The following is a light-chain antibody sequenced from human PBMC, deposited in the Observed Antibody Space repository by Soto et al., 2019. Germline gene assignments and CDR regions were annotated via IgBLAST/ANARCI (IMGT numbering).Light chain of an antibody. CDR2: RAS. CDR3: QHERT. V-gene: IGKV1-5*03. J-gene: IGKJ1*01. CDR1: QSVSKW. Sequence: DIQMTQSPSTLSASVGDRVTITGRTSQSVSKWLAWYQQKPGKAPKLLIYRASSLESGVPSRFSGGASGTEFTLTISGLQADDYATYYCQHERTFGQGTKVEIK.